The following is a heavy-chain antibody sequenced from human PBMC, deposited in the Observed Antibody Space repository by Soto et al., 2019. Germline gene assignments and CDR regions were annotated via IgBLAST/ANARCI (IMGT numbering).Heavy chain of an antibody. CDR3: ARDLVVVAALGFDY. Sequence: PGGSLRLSCAASGFTFSSYSMNWVRQAPGKGLEWVSSISSSSSYIYYADSVKGRFTISRDNAKNSLYLQMNSLRAEDTAVYYCARDLVVVAALGFDYRGQRTLVTVSS. CDR1: GFTFSSYS. CDR2: ISSSSSYI. J-gene: IGHJ4*02. V-gene: IGHV3-21*01. D-gene: IGHD2-15*01.